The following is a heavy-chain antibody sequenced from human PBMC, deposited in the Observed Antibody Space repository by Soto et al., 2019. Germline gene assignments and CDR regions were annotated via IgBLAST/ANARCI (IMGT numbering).Heavy chain of an antibody. J-gene: IGHJ5*02. Sequence: QLQLQESGSGLVKPSQTLSLTCAVSGGSISSGGYSWSWIRQPPGKGLEWIGYIYHSGSTYYNPSLQSRVTISVDRSKNQFSLKLSSVTAADTAVYYCARGRYYYDSSGKGWFDPWGQGTLVTVSS. CDR1: GGSISSGGYS. D-gene: IGHD3-22*01. V-gene: IGHV4-30-2*01. CDR2: IYHSGST. CDR3: ARGRYYYDSSGKGWFDP.